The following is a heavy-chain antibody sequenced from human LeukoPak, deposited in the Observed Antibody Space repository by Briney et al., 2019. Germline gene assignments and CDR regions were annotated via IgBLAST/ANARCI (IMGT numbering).Heavy chain of an antibody. Sequence: SETLSLTCDVYGGSFSGYYWSWIRQPPGKGLEWIGEINHSGSTNYNPSLKSRATISVDTSKNQFSLKLSSVTAADTAVYYCARLYYYDTSGQAYWGQGTLVTVSS. CDR2: INHSGST. CDR3: ARLYYYDTSGQAY. CDR1: GGSFSGYY. D-gene: IGHD3-22*01. V-gene: IGHV4-34*01. J-gene: IGHJ4*02.